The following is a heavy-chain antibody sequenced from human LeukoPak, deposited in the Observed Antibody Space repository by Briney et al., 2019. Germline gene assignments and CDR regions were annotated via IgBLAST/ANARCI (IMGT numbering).Heavy chain of an antibody. CDR2: IGGSDGNT. D-gene: IGHD5-12*01. V-gene: IGHV3-23*01. CDR1: VFTFSSYA. Sequence: PGGSLRLSRAASVFTFSSYAMSWVREAPGMGLEWVTAIGGSDGNTYYADSVKGRFTISRDNSKSSLYLQINSLRADDTAVYYCAKVQYSDYDMNFDSWGQGTLVTVSS. J-gene: IGHJ4*02. CDR3: AKVQYSDYDMNFDS.